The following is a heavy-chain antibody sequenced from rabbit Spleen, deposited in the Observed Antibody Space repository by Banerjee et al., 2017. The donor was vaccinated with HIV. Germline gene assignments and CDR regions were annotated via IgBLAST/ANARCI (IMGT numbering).Heavy chain of an antibody. CDR3: ARDEVYADYAGFGYATLHYFNL. V-gene: IGHV1S45*01. Sequence: QEQLVESGGGLVQPEGSLTLTGTASGFSFNNKAVMCWVRQAPGKGLEWIACINAITGKTVYANWAKGRFTVSKTASTTVTLQMTSLTAADTATYFCARDEVYADYAGFGYATLHYFNLWGPGTLVTVS. CDR1: GFSFNNKAV. D-gene: IGHD3-3*01. CDR2: INAITGKT. J-gene: IGHJ4*01.